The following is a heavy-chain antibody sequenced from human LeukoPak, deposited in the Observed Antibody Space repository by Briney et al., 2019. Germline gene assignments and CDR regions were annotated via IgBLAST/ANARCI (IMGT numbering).Heavy chain of an antibody. CDR1: GFTVSSNY. Sequence: GGSLRLSCAASGFTVSSNYMSWVRQAPGKGLEWVSVIYSGGSTYYADSVKGRFTISRDNSKNTLYLQMNSLRAEDTAVYYCATSVRWVTTVVDYWGQGTLVTVSS. CDR2: IYSGGST. V-gene: IGHV3-53*01. CDR3: ATSVRWVTTVVDY. D-gene: IGHD4-17*01. J-gene: IGHJ4*02.